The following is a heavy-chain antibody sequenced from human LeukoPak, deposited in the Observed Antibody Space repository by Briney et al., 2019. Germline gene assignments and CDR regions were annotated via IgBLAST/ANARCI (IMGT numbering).Heavy chain of an antibody. V-gene: IGHV4-59*08. CDR1: GGSISGHY. Sequence: PSETLSLTCSVSGGSISGHYWSWIRQPPGEGLEWIGYIHYSGTTNYNPSLKSRVSISVDTSKNQISLRLSSVTAADTAVYYCARHVSGDYAWLDVWGQGTTVTVSS. CDR3: ARHVSGDYAWLDV. CDR2: IHYSGTT. J-gene: IGHJ6*02. D-gene: IGHD4-17*01.